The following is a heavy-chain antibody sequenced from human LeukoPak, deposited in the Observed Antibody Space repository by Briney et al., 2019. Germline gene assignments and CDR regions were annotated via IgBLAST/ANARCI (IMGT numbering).Heavy chain of an antibody. V-gene: IGHV1-69*04. CDR2: IIPILGIA. CDR3: ARYKDSGYDNDAFDI. CDR1: GGTFSSYA. D-gene: IGHD5-12*01. Sequence: SVKVPCKASGGTFSSYAISWVRQAPGQGLEWMGRIIPILGIANYAQKFQGRVTITADKFTSTAYMELSSLRSEDTAVYYCARYKDSGYDNDAFDIWGQGTMVTVSS. J-gene: IGHJ3*02.